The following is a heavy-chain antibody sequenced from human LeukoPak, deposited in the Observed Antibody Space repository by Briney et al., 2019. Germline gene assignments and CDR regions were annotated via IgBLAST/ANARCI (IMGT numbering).Heavy chain of an antibody. CDR3: IRDKPWQQFILDY. CDR1: GFTFDIYS. J-gene: IGHJ4*02. D-gene: IGHD6-13*01. Sequence: PGGSLRLSCAASGFTFDIYSMHWVRQAPGKGLEWVAVISYDGTEKYYTDSVKGRFNISRDNSKNRVYLQMDSLRLEDTAVYFCIRDKPWQQFILDYGGQGTLSPSPQ. CDR2: ISYDGTEK. V-gene: IGHV3-30-3*01.